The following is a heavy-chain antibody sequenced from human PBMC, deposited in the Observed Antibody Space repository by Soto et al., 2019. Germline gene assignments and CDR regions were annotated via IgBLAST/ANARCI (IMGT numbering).Heavy chain of an antibody. J-gene: IGHJ4*02. Sequence: PGESLKISCETSGYSFTTYWIGWVRQMPGKGLEWVGIIYPGDSDIRYSPSFQGQVTISADRSTSTAYLQWSSLKASDTAMYYCARQIRSYAYGPDYWGQGTLVTVS. CDR1: GYSFTTYW. CDR3: ARQIRSYAYGPDY. V-gene: IGHV5-51*01. CDR2: IYPGDSDI. D-gene: IGHD4-17*01.